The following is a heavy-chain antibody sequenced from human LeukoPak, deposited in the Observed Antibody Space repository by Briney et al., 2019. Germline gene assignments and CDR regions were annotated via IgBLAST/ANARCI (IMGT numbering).Heavy chain of an antibody. CDR1: GYTFTSYD. D-gene: IGHD3-9*01. CDR3: ARDISARDEAWWFDP. V-gene: IGHV1-8*02. CDR2: MNPNSGNT. Sequence: ASVTVSCKASGYTFTSYDINWVRQAPGQGLEWMGWMNPNSGNTGYAQKFQGRVTLTRDLSTSTDYLELRSLRSEDTAVYYCARDISARDEAWWFDPWGQGTLVTVSS. J-gene: IGHJ5*02.